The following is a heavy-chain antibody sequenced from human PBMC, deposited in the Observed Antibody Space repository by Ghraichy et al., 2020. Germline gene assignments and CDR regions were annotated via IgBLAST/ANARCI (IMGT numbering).Heavy chain of an antibody. J-gene: IGHJ4*02. V-gene: IGHV3-23*01. CDR1: GFTFSSYA. CDR3: AKLRGYPARDY. Sequence: LSLTCAASGFTFSSYAMSWVRQAPGKGLEWVSAISGSGGSTYYADSVKGRFTISRDNSKNTLYPQMNSLRAEDTAVYYCAKLRGYPARDYWGQGTLVTVSS. D-gene: IGHD3-22*01. CDR2: ISGSGGST.